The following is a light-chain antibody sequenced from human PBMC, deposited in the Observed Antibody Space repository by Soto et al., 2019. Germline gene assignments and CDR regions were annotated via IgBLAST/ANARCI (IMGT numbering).Light chain of an antibody. CDR1: SSDVGGYNY. CDR3: SSYTSSSTWV. V-gene: IGLV2-14*01. Sequence: QSALTQPASVSGSSGQSITLSCTGTSSDVGGYNYVSWYQQHPGKAPKLMIYEVSNRPSGVSNCFSGSKSGNTASLTISGLQAEDEADYYCSSYTSSSTWVFGGGTKVTVL. CDR2: EVS. J-gene: IGLJ3*02.